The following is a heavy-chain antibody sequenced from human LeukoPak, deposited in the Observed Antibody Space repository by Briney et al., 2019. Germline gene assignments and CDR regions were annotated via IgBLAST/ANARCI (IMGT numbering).Heavy chain of an antibody. V-gene: IGHV4-34*01. J-gene: IGHJ4*02. Sequence: SETLSLTCAVYGGSFSGYYWSWIRQPPGKGLEWIGEINHSGSTNYNPPLKSRVTISVDTSKNQFSLKLSSVTAADTAVYYCARAGTHGYFDYWGQGTLVTVSS. CDR2: INHSGST. CDR1: GGSFSGYY. CDR3: ARAGTHGYFDY. D-gene: IGHD4-17*01.